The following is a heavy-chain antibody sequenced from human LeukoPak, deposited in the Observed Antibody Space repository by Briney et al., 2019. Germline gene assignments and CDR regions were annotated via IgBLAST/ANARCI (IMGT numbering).Heavy chain of an antibody. CDR1: GGSISSYY. CDR2: IYYSGST. J-gene: IGHJ4*02. V-gene: IGHV4-59*01. CDR3: ARGWVITTLYFDY. D-gene: IGHD3-22*01. Sequence: KPSETLSLTCTVPGGSISSYYWSWIRQPPGKGLEWIGYIYYSGSTNYNPSLKSRVTISVDTSKNQFSLKLSSVTAADTAVYYCARGWVITTLYFDYWGQGTLVTVSS.